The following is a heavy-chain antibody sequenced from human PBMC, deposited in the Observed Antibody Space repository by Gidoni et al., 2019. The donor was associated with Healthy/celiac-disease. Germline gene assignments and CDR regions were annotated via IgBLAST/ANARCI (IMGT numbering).Heavy chain of an antibody. D-gene: IGHD1-26*01. CDR1: GFTFSSYG. Sequence: QVQLVESGGGVVQPGRSMRISCAASGFTFSSYGMHWVRQAPGKGLEWVAVIWYDGSNKYYADSVKGRFTISRDNSKNTLYLQMNSLRAEDTAVYYCARDLLIVGADYFDYWGQGTLVTVSS. V-gene: IGHV3-33*01. J-gene: IGHJ4*02. CDR3: ARDLLIVGADYFDY. CDR2: IWYDGSNK.